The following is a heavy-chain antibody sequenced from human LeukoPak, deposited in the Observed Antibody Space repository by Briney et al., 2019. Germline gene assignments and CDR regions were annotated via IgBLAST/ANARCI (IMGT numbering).Heavy chain of an antibody. CDR2: IYPTVGST. D-gene: IGHD3-16*01. Sequence: ASVKVSRKPSGYTLTTYSMHRVRDTPQRGHLRMAIIYPTVGSTSTTQKSQGRATMTRDTSTSTGYMVLSALRESGTAVYYCASLGGGEFTIDDYWGQGTLVTVSS. CDR1: GYTLTTYS. CDR3: ASLGGGEFTIDDY. V-gene: IGHV1-46*01. J-gene: IGHJ4*02.